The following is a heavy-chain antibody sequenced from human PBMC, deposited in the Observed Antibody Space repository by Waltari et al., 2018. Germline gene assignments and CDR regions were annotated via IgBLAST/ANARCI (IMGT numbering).Heavy chain of an antibody. D-gene: IGHD3-16*01. V-gene: IGHV3-23*01. Sequence: EVQLLESGGGLVQPGGSLRLSCTASGFTFSSYAMSWVRQAPGKGLEWLSVVSGSGARTHYADSVKGRFTISRDNSKNTLFLQMNSLRVEDTAVYYCASLETFSVNSEYFQHWGQGTPVTVSS. CDR3: ASLETFSVNSEYFQH. CDR1: GFTFSSYA. J-gene: IGHJ1*01. CDR2: VSGSGART.